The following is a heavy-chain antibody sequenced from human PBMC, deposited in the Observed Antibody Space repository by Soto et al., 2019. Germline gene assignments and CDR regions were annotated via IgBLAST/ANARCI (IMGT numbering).Heavy chain of an antibody. J-gene: IGHJ6*02. V-gene: IGHV3-23*01. D-gene: IGHD5-12*01. CDR1: GFTFSTYG. Sequence: GGSLRFSCAASGFTFSTYGMSWVRQAPGKGLEWVSVVSGSGDITYYADAVKGRFTVSRDNSKNTLYLQMNSLRAEDTAVYYCARRARDGYDPSHCMDVWGLGTTVTVSS. CDR3: ARRARDGYDPSHCMDV. CDR2: VSGSGDIT.